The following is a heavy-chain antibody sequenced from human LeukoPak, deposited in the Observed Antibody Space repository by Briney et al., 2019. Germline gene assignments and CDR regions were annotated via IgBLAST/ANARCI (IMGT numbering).Heavy chain of an antibody. CDR3: AKGVSITIDPIDY. D-gene: IGHD3-3*01. CDR2: ISWDSGRI. V-gene: IGHV3-9*01. CDR1: GFTFDDYA. J-gene: IGHJ4*02. Sequence: PGRSLRLSCAASGFTFDDYAMHWVRQAPGKGVEGVSGISWDSGRIGYAGSVKGGLTISRDNAKNSLYLQMNSLRAEDTALYYCAKGVSITIDPIDYWGQGTLVTVSS.